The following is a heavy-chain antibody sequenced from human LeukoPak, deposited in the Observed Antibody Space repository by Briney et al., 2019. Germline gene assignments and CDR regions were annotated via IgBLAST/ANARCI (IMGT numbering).Heavy chain of an antibody. CDR1: GFTFSSYS. CDR2: ISSSSSYI. V-gene: IGHV3-21*01. D-gene: IGHD3-10*01. J-gene: IGHJ3*02. Sequence: PGGSLRLSCAASGFTFSSYSMNWVRQAPGKGLEWVSSISSSSSYIYYADSVKGRFTISRDNAKNSLYLQMNSLRAEDTAVYYCATEGNGEFTVRSAFDIWGQGTMVTVSS. CDR3: ATEGNGEFTVRSAFDI.